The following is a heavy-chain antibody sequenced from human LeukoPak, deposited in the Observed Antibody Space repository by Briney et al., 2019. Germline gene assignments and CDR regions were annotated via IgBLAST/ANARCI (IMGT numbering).Heavy chain of an antibody. CDR3: ARPVSGSSGWYYNY. V-gene: IGHV4-34*01. CDR1: GGSFSGYY. Sequence: SETRSLTCAVYGGSFSGYYWSWIRQPPGKGLEWIGEINPSGSTNYHPSLKSRVTISVATSKNQFSLKLSSVTAADTAVYYCARPVSGSSGWYYNYWGQGTLVTVSS. D-gene: IGHD6-19*01. J-gene: IGHJ4*02. CDR2: INPSGST.